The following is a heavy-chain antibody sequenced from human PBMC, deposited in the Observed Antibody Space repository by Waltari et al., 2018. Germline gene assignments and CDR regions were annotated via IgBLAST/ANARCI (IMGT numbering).Heavy chain of an antibody. V-gene: IGHV3-7*01. Sequence: EVQLVESGGGLVQPGGSLRLSCAASGFTFSSYWMSWVRQAPGEALGWGAKINQDGNESYYVYSVKCRFTSSSDNAKNSLYLLMISLRAEDTAVYYCASDSSSYNRRFDYWGQGTLVTVSS. J-gene: IGHJ4*02. CDR3: ASDSSSYNRRFDY. CDR1: GFTFSSYW. D-gene: IGHD6-13*01. CDR2: INQDGNES.